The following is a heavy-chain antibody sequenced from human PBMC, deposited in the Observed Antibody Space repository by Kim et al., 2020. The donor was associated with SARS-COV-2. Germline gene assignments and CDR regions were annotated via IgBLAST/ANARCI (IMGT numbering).Heavy chain of an antibody. CDR3: ARDSSPVYYDSSGAVAFDI. V-gene: IGHV1-18*04. CDR2: ISAYNGKT. D-gene: IGHD3-22*01. J-gene: IGHJ3*02. CDR1: GYTFTSYG. Sequence: ASVKVSCKASGYTFTSYGISWVRQAPGQGLEWMGWISAYNGKTNYAQKLQGRVTMTTDTSTSTAYMELRSLRSDDTAVYYCARDSSPVYYDSSGAVAFDIWGQGTMVTVSS.